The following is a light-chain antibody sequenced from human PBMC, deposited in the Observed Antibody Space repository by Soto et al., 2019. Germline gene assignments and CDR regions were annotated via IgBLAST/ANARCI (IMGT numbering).Light chain of an antibody. CDR1: QSVSNSD. CDR2: GAS. Sequence: EIVLTQSPGTLSLSPGERATLFCRASQSVSNSDLAWYQQKPGQAPRLLIYGASSRATGIPDRFSGSGSGTDFTLTINSLEPDDFAVYYCQQYGSSPWTFGQGTKVEIK. V-gene: IGKV3-20*01. J-gene: IGKJ1*01. CDR3: QQYGSSPWT.